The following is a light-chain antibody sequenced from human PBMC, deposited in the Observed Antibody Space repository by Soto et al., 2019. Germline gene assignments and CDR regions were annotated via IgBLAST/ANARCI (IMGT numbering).Light chain of an antibody. CDR2: DVS. Sequence: QSALTQPRSVSGSPGQSVTISCTGTSSDVGLYNYVSWYQQHPGKAPKLIIYDVSKRPSGVPDRFSGSKSGNTASLTISGLQAEDEGEYFCCSYGGNYTPYVFGTGTKLTVL. CDR1: SSDVGLYNY. CDR3: CSYGGNYTPYV. V-gene: IGLV2-11*01. J-gene: IGLJ1*01.